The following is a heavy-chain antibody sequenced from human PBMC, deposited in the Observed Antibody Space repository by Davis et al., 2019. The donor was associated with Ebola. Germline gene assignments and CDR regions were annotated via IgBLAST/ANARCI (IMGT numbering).Heavy chain of an antibody. CDR3: ASFTFWRGGY. Sequence: MPSETLSLTCTVSGGSVSSGSYYWSWIRQHPGKGLEWMGYIYYSGSTNYNPSLKSRVTISVDTSKNQFSLKLTSVTAADTAVYYCASFTFWRGGYWGQGTLVNVSS. D-gene: IGHD3-3*01. CDR2: IYYSGST. V-gene: IGHV4-61*01. J-gene: IGHJ4*02. CDR1: GGSVSSGSYY.